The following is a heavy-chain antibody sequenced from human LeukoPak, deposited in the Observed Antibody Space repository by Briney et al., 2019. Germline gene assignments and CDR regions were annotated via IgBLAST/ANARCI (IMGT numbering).Heavy chain of an antibody. CDR1: GFTFSSYG. CDR3: AKDRGSSWTPSAFDV. Sequence: PGGSLRLSCAASGFTFSSYGMSWVRQAPGKGLEWVSAISGSGGSTYYADSVKGRFTISRDNSKNTLYLQMNSLRAEDTAVYYCAKDRGSSWTPSAFDVWGQGTMVTVSS. V-gene: IGHV3-23*01. D-gene: IGHD6-13*01. CDR2: ISGSGGST. J-gene: IGHJ3*01.